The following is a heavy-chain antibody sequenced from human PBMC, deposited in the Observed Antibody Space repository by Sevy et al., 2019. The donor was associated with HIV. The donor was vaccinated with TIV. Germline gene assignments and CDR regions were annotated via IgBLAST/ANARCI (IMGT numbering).Heavy chain of an antibody. V-gene: IGHV3-30-3*01. CDR1: GFTFSSYA. D-gene: IGHD6-19*01. Sequence: GGSLRLSCAASGFTFSSYAMHWVRQAPGKGLEWVAVISYDGSNKNYADSVKGRFTISRDNSKNTLYLQMNSLRAEDTAVYYCARDISVAGTPNYFDYWGQGTLVTVSS. J-gene: IGHJ4*02. CDR3: ARDISVAGTPNYFDY. CDR2: ISYDGSNK.